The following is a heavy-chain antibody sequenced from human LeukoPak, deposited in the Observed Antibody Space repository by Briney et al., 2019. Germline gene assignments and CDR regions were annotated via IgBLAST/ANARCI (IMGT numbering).Heavy chain of an antibody. Sequence: PGGSLRLSCAASEFTFSAYAMHWIRQAPGRGLDWVAFVRYGGNIKYYADSVKGRFTISRYNSKNTLYLQMNSLRPEDTAVYYCTKDLGTEYNIFDYWGQGTLVTVSS. D-gene: IGHD3-9*01. CDR3: TKDLGTEYNIFDY. J-gene: IGHJ4*02. V-gene: IGHV3-30*02. CDR1: EFTFSAYA. CDR2: VRYGGNIK.